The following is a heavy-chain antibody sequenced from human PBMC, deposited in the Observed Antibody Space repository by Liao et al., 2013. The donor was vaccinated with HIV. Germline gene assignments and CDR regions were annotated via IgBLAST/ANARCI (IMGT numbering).Heavy chain of an antibody. CDR1: GGSISSYY. CDR2: IYYSGST. CDR3: ARGDGSGSYEYFFDY. D-gene: IGHD3-10*01. Sequence: QVQLQESGPGLVKPSETLSLTCTVSGGSISSYYWSWIRQPPGKGLEWIGYIYYSGSTNYNPSLKSRVTISVDTSKNQFSLKLTSVTSADTAVYYCARGDGSGSYEYFFDYWGQGTLVTVSS. V-gene: IGHV4-59*01. J-gene: IGHJ4*02.